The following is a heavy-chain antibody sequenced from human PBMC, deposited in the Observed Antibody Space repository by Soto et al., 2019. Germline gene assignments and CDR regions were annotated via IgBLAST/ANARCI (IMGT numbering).Heavy chain of an antibody. V-gene: IGHV4-59*01. D-gene: IGHD6-13*01. J-gene: IGHJ6*02. CDR1: GDSISSYY. CDR3: ASSNIAAAGFYYYGMGV. CDR2: IYYSGST. Sequence: QVQLQESGPGLVKPSETLSLTCTVSGDSISSYYWSWIRQPPGKGLEWIGYIYYSGSTNYNPSLKSRFTISVDTSKKQFTLNLSSVTAADTAVYYCASSNIAAAGFYYYGMGVWGRGTTITVSS.